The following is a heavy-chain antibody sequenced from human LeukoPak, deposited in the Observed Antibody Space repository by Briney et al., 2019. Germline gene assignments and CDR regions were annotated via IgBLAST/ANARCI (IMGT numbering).Heavy chain of an antibody. CDR2: ISWNSGSI. J-gene: IGHJ4*02. D-gene: IGHD3-22*01. CDR1: GFTFDDYA. Sequence: GGSLRLSCAASGFTFDDYAMHWVRQAPGKGLEWVSGISWNSGSIGYADSVKGRFTISRDNAKNSLYLQKNSLRAEDTALYYCAKASRQYYYDSRGLDYWGQGTLVTVSS. CDR3: AKASRQYYYDSRGLDY. V-gene: IGHV3-9*01.